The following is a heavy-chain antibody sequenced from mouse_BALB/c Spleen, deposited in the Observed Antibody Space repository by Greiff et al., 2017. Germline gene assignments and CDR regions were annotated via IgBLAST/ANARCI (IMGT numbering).Heavy chain of an antibody. CDR1: GFTFSSYT. D-gene: IGHD2-1*01. V-gene: IGHV5-9*03. Sequence: EVKVVESGGGLVKPGGSLKLSCAASGFTFSSYTMSWVRQTPEKRLEWVATISSGGGNTYYPDSVKGRFTISRDNAKNNLYLQMSSLRSEDTALYYCARGGGNSWFAYWGQGTLVTVSA. CDR2: ISSGGGNT. CDR3: ARGGGNSWFAY. J-gene: IGHJ3*01.